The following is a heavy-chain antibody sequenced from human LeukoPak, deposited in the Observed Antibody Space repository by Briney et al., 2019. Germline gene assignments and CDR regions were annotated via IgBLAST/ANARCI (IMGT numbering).Heavy chain of an antibody. CDR1: GGSISSGGYY. Sequence: AETLSLTCTVSGGSISSGGYYWGWIRQPPGKGLEWIGSIYYSGSTYYNPSLKSRVTISVDTSKNQFSLKLSSVTAADTAVYYCARDVGVAGDYYGSGSLYDYWGQGTLVTVSS. J-gene: IGHJ4*02. CDR3: ARDVGVAGDYYGSGSLYDY. V-gene: IGHV4-39*07. CDR2: IYYSGST. D-gene: IGHD3-10*01.